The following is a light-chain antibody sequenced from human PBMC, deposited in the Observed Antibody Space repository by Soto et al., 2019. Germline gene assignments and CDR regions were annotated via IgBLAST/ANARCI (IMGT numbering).Light chain of an antibody. CDR1: QSVSSN. CDR3: TQYKCWPPWA. Sequence: EIVMTQSPATLSVSPGERATLSCRASQSVSSNLAWYQQKPGRAPRLLIYGASTRVTGVPTRFSGSGSGTEFTLTISSLQSEDVAVYYCTQYKCWPPWAFGQGTKVE. CDR2: GAS. J-gene: IGKJ1*01. V-gene: IGKV3-15*01.